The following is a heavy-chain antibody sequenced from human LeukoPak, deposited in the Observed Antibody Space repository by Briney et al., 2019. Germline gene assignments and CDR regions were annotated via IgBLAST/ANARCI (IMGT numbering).Heavy chain of an antibody. Sequence: GSLRLSWASAVFRVSTDAIGWVRGAPGKGLAWGSVITTTGERTYYAGSVKGGFTVSRDNSKTTLYLQMKSLRAEDTAVYYCVSQSYSGSDKYYFDYWGQGTRVVVSS. J-gene: IGHJ4*02. CDR3: VSQSYSGSDKYYFDY. CDR1: VFRVSTDA. D-gene: IGHD1-26*01. V-gene: IGHV3-23*01. CDR2: ITTTGERT.